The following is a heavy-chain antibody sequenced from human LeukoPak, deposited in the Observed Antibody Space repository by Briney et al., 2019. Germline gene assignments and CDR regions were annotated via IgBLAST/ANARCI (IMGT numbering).Heavy chain of an antibody. J-gene: IGHJ1*01. D-gene: IGHD6-13*01. CDR1: GGSISSYY. CDR3: ARVAAAGTAEYFQH. Sequence: PSETLSLTCTVSGGSISSYYWSWIRQPPGKGLEWIWYIYYSGSTNYNPSLKSRVTISVDTSKNQFSLKLSSVTAADTAVYYCARVAAAGTAEYFQHWGQGTLVTVSS. V-gene: IGHV4-59*08. CDR2: IYYSGST.